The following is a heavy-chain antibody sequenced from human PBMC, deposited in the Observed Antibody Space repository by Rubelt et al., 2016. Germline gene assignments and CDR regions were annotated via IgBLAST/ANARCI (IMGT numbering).Heavy chain of an antibody. Sequence: EVQLVESGGGLVQPGGSLRLSCATSGFTFSTYSMNWVRQAPGKGLEWVSYISTGRSAMSYADSVKGRFTISRDNAKNALYLQMNSLRAEDTAVYYWAKGGSYYYDSSGYYSRWGQGTLVTVSS. V-gene: IGHV3-48*04. CDR1: GFTFSTYS. CDR3: AKGGSYYYDSSGYYSR. CDR2: ISTGRSAM. J-gene: IGHJ4*02. D-gene: IGHD3-22*01.